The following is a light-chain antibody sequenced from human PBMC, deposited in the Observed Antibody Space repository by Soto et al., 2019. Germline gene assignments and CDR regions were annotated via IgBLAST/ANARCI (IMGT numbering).Light chain of an antibody. CDR1: QSVSNNY. V-gene: IGKV3-20*01. CDR3: QQYGSSSIT. CDR2: GAS. Sequence: VMTQLPLTLPVTLVQPATLSCMASQSVSNNYLAWYQQKPGQAPRLLIYGASSRATGIPDRFSGSGSGTDFTLTISRLEPEDFAVYYCQQYGSSSITCGQGTRREIK. J-gene: IGKJ5*01.